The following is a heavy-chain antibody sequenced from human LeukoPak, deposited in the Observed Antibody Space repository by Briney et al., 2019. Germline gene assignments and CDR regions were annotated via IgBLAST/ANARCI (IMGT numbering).Heavy chain of an antibody. CDR2: INHSGST. Sequence: PSETLSLTCAVYGGSFSGYYWSWIRQPPGKGLEWIGEINHSGSTNYNPSLKSRVTISVDTSKNQFSLKLSSVTAADTAVYYCARRGSSSSRASDYWGQGTLVTVSS. D-gene: IGHD6-6*01. CDR1: GGSFSGYY. J-gene: IGHJ4*02. CDR3: ARRGSSSSRASDY. V-gene: IGHV4-34*01.